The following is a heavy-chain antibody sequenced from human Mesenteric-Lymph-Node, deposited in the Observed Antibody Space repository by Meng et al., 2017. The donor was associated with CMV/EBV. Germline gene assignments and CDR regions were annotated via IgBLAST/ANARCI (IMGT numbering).Heavy chain of an antibody. J-gene: IGHJ6*02. CDR2: MHSDGSND. D-gene: IGHD5-12*01. Sequence: GGSLRLSCAASGFTFSTYGIHWVRQAPGKGLEWVAFMHSDGSNDYYVESVKGRFTISRGNSKNTLYLQMNSLRVEDTAVYYCGKDIVGTWGMDVWGQGTTVTVSS. CDR1: GFTFSTYG. V-gene: IGHV3-30*02. CDR3: GKDIVGTWGMDV.